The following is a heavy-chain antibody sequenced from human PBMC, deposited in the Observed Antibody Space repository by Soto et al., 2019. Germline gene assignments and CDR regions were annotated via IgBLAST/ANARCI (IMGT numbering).Heavy chain of an antibody. CDR1: GFIFSGYA. J-gene: IGHJ4*02. Sequence: QVQLVESGGGVVQPGRSLRLSCAASGFIFSGYAMHWVRQAPGKGLEWVAVISYDGNTQYYADSVKGRFTVSRDNSNNMLYVQMNDLRDEDTAMYYCAKETNAYEITSGGQGTLVTVSS. CDR3: AKETNAYEITS. V-gene: IGHV3-30-3*01. D-gene: IGHD3-9*01. CDR2: ISYDGNTQ.